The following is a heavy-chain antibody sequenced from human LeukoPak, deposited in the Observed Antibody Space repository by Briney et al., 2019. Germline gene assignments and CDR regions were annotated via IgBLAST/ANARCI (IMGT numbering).Heavy chain of an antibody. D-gene: IGHD3-22*01. Sequence: ASVKVSCKASGYTFTSYDINWVRQATGQGLEWMGWMNPNSGNTGYAQKFQGRVTITRNTSISTAYMELSSLRSEDTAVYYCARPTMIVGRAFDIWGQGTMVTVSS. V-gene: IGHV1-8*03. CDR3: ARPTMIVGRAFDI. CDR1: GYTFTSYD. CDR2: MNPNSGNT. J-gene: IGHJ3*02.